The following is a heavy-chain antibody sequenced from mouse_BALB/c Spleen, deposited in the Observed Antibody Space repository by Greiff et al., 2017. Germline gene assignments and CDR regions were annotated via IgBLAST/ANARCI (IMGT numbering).Heavy chain of an antibody. D-gene: IGHD2-1*01. CDR3: AKHGGNPYYYAMDY. Sequence: VKLMESGPGLVQPSQSLSITCTVSGFSLTSYGVHWVRQSPGKGLEWLGVIWSGGSTYYNSALKSRLSISKDNSKSQVFLKMNSLQTDDTAMYYCAKHGGNPYYYAMDYWGQGTSVTVSS. V-gene: IGHV2-4-1*01. J-gene: IGHJ4*01. CDR2: IWSGGST. CDR1: GFSLTSYG.